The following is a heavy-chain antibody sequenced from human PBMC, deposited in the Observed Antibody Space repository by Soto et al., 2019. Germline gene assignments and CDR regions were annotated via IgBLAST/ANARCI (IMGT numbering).Heavy chain of an antibody. Sequence: GGSLRLSCAASGFTFSDYYMSWIRQAPGKGLEWVSYISSSSSYTNYADSVKGRFTISRDNAKNSLYLQMNSLRAEDTAVYYCARPYYYDSSGYYYYWGQGTLVTVSS. CDR2: ISSSSSYT. J-gene: IGHJ4*02. V-gene: IGHV3-11*06. D-gene: IGHD3-22*01. CDR3: ARPYYYDSSGYYYY. CDR1: GFTFSDYY.